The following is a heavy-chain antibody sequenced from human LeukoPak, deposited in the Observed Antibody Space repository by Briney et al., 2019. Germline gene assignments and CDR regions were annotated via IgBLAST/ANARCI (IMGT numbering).Heavy chain of an antibody. V-gene: IGHV4-59*08. J-gene: IGHJ4*02. D-gene: IGHD6-19*01. CDR2: IYYSGST. CDR1: GXSISSYY. CDR3: ARRDSSGPYYFDY. Sequence: TSETLSLTCTVSGXSISSYYWSWIRQPPGKGLEWIGYIYYSGSTNYNPSLESRVTISVDTSKNQFSLKLSSVTAADTAVYYCARRDSSGPYYFDYWGQGTLVTVSS.